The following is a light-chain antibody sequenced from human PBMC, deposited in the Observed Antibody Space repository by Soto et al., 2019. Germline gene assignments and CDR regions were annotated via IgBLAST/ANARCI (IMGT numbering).Light chain of an antibody. V-gene: IGKV3-15*01. CDR1: QSVRSN. CDR3: QQYNNWPPIT. CDR2: GAS. Sequence: GMSQSPSTLSVSPRERVTLSCRASQSVRSNLAWYQQKPGQSPRFLIYGASTRATGIPARFSGSGSGTEFTLTISSLQSEDFAVYYCQQYNNWPPITFGQGTKVDVK. J-gene: IGKJ1*01.